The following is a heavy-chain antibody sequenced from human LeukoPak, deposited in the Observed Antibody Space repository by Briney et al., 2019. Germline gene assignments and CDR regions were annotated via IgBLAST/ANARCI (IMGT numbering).Heavy chain of an antibody. CDR1: GGSFSGYY. CDR3: ARGVVGATAVPFDP. D-gene: IGHD1-26*01. V-gene: IGHV4-34*01. CDR2: INHSGTT. Sequence: PSETLSLTCAVYGGSFSGYYWGWIRQPPGKGLEWIGEINHSGTTSYNPSLKSRVTISVDTSKNQFSLKVTSVTAADTAVYYCARGVVGATAVPFDPWGQGTLVTVSS. J-gene: IGHJ5*02.